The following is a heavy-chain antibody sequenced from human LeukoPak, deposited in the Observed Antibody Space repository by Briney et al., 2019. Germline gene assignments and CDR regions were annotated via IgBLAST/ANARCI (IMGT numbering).Heavy chain of an antibody. CDR1: GFTFTSYG. CDR3: AKGIQQLDY. J-gene: IGHJ4*02. V-gene: IGHV3-33*06. D-gene: IGHD6-13*01. CDR2: IWYDGRNK. Sequence: GRSLRLSCAASGFTFTSYGMHWVRQAPGKGLEWVAVIWYDGRNKYYADSVRGRFTISRDNSKNTLYLQMNSLRAEDTAVYYCAKGIQQLDYWGQGTLVTVSS.